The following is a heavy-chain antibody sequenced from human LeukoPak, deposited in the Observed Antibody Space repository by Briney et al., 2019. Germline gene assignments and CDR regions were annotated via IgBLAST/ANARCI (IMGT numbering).Heavy chain of an antibody. CDR3: ARDGPMIVVVPDSYYYYGMDV. Sequence: GGSLRLSCAASGFTFSSYAMHWVRQAPGKGLEWVAVISYDGSNKYYADSVQGRFTISRENYKTTLYLQMNSLRAEDTAVYYCARDGPMIVVVPDSYYYYGMDVWGQGTTVTVSS. CDR1: GFTFSSYA. CDR2: ISYDGSNK. V-gene: IGHV3-30-3*01. J-gene: IGHJ6*02. D-gene: IGHD3-22*01.